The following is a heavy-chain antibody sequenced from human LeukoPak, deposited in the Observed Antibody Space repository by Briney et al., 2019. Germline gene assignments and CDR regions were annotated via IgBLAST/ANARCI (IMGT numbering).Heavy chain of an antibody. D-gene: IGHD2-2*01. CDR3: ARLNRYCSSTSCSDY. V-gene: IGHV4-59*08. CDR2: IYYSGST. CDR1: GGSISSYY. Sequence: SEPLSLICTVSGGSISSYYWSWLRQPPGKGLEWIGYIYYSGSTNYNPSLKSRVTISVDTSKNQFSLKLSSVTAADTAVYYCARLNRYCSSTSCSDYWGQGTLVTVSS. J-gene: IGHJ4*02.